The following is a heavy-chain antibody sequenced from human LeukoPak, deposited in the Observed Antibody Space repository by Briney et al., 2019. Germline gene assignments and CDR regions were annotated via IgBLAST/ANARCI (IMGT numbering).Heavy chain of an antibody. V-gene: IGHV3-74*01. D-gene: IGHD1-7*01. CDR3: ARGGLTGTTIPYFDY. CDR1: GFPFSSYW. CDR2: INSDGSST. J-gene: IGHJ4*02. Sequence: GGSLRLSCVASGFPFSSYWMHWVRQPPGKGLAWVSRINSDGSSTSYADAVKGRFTISRDNAKNTLYLRMNSLRAEDTAVYYCARGGLTGTTIPYFDYWGQGTLVTVSS.